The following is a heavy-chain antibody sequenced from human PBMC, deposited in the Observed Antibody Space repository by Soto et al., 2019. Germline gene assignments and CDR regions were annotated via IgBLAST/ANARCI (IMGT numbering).Heavy chain of an antibody. CDR2: IYYSGST. J-gene: IGHJ4*02. V-gene: IGHV4-39*01. CDR1: GGSISGYY. Sequence: SETLSLTCTFSGGSISGYYWGLIRQPPGKGLEWIGSIYYSGSTYYNPSLKSRVTISVDTSKNQFSLKLSSVTAADTAVYYCAQQPLYLDYWGQGTLVTVSS. CDR3: AQQPLYLDY.